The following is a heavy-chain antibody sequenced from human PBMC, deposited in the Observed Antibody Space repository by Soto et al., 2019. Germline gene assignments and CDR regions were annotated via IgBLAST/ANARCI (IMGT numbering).Heavy chain of an antibody. D-gene: IGHD2-2*01. Sequence: QITLKESGPTLVKPTQTLTLTCTFSGFSLSTSGVGVGWIRQPPGKALEWLALIYWDDDKRYSPSLKSRPTINKDTSKHQVVLTMTNMHPVDTATYYCARIVMPPFINPAALNWFDPWGQGTLVTVSS. CDR1: GFSLSTSGVG. CDR3: ARIVMPPFINPAALNWFDP. V-gene: IGHV2-5*02. CDR2: IYWDDDK. J-gene: IGHJ5*02.